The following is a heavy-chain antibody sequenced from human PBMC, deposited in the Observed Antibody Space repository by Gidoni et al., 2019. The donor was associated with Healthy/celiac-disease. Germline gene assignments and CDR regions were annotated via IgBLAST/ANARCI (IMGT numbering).Heavy chain of an antibody. V-gene: IGHV1-69*01. CDR2: IIPIFGTA. D-gene: IGHD4-17*01. CDR1: GGTFSSYA. Sequence: QVQLVQSGAEVKKPGSSVKVSCKASGGTFSSYAISWVRQAPGQGLEWMGGIIPIFGTANYAQKFQGRVTITADESTSTAYMELSSLRSEDTAVYYCARAGHDYGDYAHYYYYYYGMDVWGQGTTVTVSS. J-gene: IGHJ6*02. CDR3: ARAGHDYGDYAHYYYYYYGMDV.